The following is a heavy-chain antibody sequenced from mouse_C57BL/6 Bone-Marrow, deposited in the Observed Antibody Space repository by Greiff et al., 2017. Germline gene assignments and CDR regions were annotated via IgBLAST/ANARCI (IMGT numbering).Heavy chain of an antibody. D-gene: IGHD1-1*01. CDR1: GYTFTSYN. V-gene: IGHV1-12*01. CDR3: ARSCITTVVATRYYAMDY. Sequence: LQQSGAELVRPGASVKMSCKASGYTFTSYNMHWVKQTPRQGLEWIGAIYPGNGDTSYNQKFKGKATLTVDKSSSTAYMQLSSLTSEDSAVYFCARSCITTVVATRYYAMDYWGQGTSVTVSS. CDR2: IYPGNGDT. J-gene: IGHJ4*01.